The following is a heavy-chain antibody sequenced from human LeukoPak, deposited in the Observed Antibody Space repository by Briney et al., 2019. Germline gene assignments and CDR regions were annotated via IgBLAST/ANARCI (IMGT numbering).Heavy chain of an antibody. J-gene: IGHJ6*03. D-gene: IGHD6-13*01. CDR1: GVSITNYY. Sequence: SETLSLTCTVSGVSITNYYWSWIRQPAGKGLEWIGRIFTRGSINYNPSLKSRVTLSLDTSNNQISLKLSSVTAADTAVYYCARVIGAPGSEYYYYYMDVWGNGTTVTVSS. V-gene: IGHV4-4*07. CDR2: IFTRGSI. CDR3: ARVIGAPGSEYYYYYMDV.